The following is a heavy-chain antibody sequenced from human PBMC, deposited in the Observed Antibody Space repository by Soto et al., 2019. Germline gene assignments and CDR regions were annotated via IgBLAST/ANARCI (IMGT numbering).Heavy chain of an antibody. J-gene: IGHJ6*02. CDR3: ASWLKGPDIGNCYYGMDV. CDR2: IMPIFRAP. Sequence: QVQLVQSGAEVKKPGSSVKVSCKASGCAFSDYAFSWVRQAPGQGLEWLGGIMPIFRAPDYAQKFQGRVTITADEFTRTAYMEMNSLRSEDTAVYYCASWLKGPDIGNCYYGMDVWGQGNKVTVS. V-gene: IGHV1-69*12. CDR1: GCAFSDYA. D-gene: IGHD2-15*01.